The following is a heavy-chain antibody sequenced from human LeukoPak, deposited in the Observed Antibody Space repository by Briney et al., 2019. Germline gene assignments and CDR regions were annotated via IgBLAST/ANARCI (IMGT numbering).Heavy chain of an antibody. J-gene: IGHJ5*02. Sequence: GGSLRLSCAASGFTLSNYWMHWVRQAPGKGLVWVSRIKSDGSSTSYADSVKGRFTISRDNTKNTLYLQMNSLRAEDTAVYYCAKDSLGFDPWGQGTLVTVSS. V-gene: IGHV3-74*01. CDR3: AKDSLGFDP. CDR1: GFTLSNYW. CDR2: IKSDGSST.